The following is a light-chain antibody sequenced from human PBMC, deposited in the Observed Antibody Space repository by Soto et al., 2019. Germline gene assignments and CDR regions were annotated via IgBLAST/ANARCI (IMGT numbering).Light chain of an antibody. CDR1: QSVSSNY. V-gene: IGKV3D-20*02. CDR2: GAF. CDR3: QQRNIWPPVT. Sequence: EIVMTQSPATLSVSPGETATLSCRASQSVSSNYLAWYQQKPGQAPRLLIYGAFNRATGIPDRFSGSGSGTDFTLTISRLEPEDFAVYYCQQRNIWPPVTFGQGTRLEIK. J-gene: IGKJ5*01.